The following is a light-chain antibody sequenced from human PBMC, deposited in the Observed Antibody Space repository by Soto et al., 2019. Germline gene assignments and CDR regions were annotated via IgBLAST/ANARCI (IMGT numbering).Light chain of an antibody. Sequence: DIVLTQSPGTLSLSPGERATLSCRASQVVTNFAWYQQKPGQAPRLLIYDVSKRATGIPARFSGSGSGADSTLTISSLEPEDFGVYYCLQPNVWLRSFGQGTRLEIK. CDR3: LQPNVWLRS. J-gene: IGKJ5*01. V-gene: IGKV3-11*01. CDR2: DVS. CDR1: QVVTN.